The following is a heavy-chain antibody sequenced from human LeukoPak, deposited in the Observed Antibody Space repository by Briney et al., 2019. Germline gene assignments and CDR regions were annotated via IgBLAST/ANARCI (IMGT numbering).Heavy chain of an antibody. J-gene: IGHJ4*02. CDR1: GFTFRDCA. CDR3: AKAPQGYSNFSDH. D-gene: IGHD4-11*01. CDR2: VSGGGDGT. V-gene: IGHV3-23*01. Sequence: PGGSLRLSCAASGFTFRDCAMTWVRQAPGEGLEWVSSVSGGGDGTHYADSVKGRFTVSRDNSRSTLYLQMDSLRAEDTAVYYCAKAPQGYSNFSDHWGQGTLITVSS.